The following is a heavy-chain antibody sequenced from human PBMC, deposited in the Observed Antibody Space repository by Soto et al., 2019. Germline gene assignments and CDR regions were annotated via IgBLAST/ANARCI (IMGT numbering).Heavy chain of an antibody. D-gene: IGHD4-17*01. J-gene: IGHJ1*01. V-gene: IGHV3-23*01. CDR2: IIGSGDST. Sequence: GGSLRLSFAASGFPFNSYSMSWFRHAPGKGLEWVSGIIGSGDSTYYVDSVKGRFIISRDNSKNMLYLQMNSLRAGDTAIYYCAKDRGMTTVTFDAFQSWGQGTLVTVSS. CDR3: AKDRGMTTVTFDAFQS. CDR1: GFPFNSYS.